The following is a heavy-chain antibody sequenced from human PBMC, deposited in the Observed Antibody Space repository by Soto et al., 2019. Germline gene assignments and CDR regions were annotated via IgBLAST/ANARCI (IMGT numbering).Heavy chain of an antibody. D-gene: IGHD5-12*01. CDR2: INAGNGNT. CDR1: GYTFTSYG. Sequence: GASVKVSCKASGYTFTSYGISWVRQAPGQGLEWMGWINAGNGNTKYSQKFQGRVTITSDTSASTAYMELSSLRSEDTAVYYCARVSGYYFLEYWGQGTLVTVSS. CDR3: ARVSGYYFLEY. V-gene: IGHV1-18*01. J-gene: IGHJ4*02.